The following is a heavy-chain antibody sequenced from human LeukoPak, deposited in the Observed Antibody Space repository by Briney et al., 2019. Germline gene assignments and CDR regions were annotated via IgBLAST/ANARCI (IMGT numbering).Heavy chain of an antibody. Sequence: KTSETLSLTCAVYGGSFSGYYWSWIRQPPGKGLEWIGEINHSGSTNYNPSLKSRVTISVDTSKNQFSLKLSSVTAADTAVYYCARYAGRDDAPVIIYWGQGTLVTVSS. CDR2: INHSGST. V-gene: IGHV4-34*01. D-gene: IGHD3-16*02. CDR3: ARYAGRDDAPVIIY. CDR1: GGSFSGYY. J-gene: IGHJ4*02.